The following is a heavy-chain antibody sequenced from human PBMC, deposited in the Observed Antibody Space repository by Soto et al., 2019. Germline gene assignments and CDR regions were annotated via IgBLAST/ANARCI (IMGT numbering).Heavy chain of an antibody. V-gene: IGHV3-33*01. J-gene: IGHJ3*02. CDR1: GFTFSSYG. D-gene: IGHD6-19*01. CDR2: IWYDGSNK. CDR3: ARDREQWLVGVKDAFDI. Sequence: QVQLVESGGGVVQPGRSLRLSCAASGFTFSSYGMHWVRQAPGKGLEWVAVIWYDGSNKYYADSVKGRFTISRDNSKNTRYLKTNSRRAEDTAVYYCARDREQWLVGVKDAFDIWGQGTMVTVSS.